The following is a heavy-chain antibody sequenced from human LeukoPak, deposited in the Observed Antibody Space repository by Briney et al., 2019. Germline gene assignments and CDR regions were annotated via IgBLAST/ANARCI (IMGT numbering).Heavy chain of an antibody. D-gene: IGHD4-17*01. V-gene: IGHV4-34*01. Sequence: SETLSLTCAVYGGSFSGYYWSWISQPPGKGLEWIGEINHSGSTNYNPSLKSRVTISVDTSKNQFSLKLSSVTAADTAVYYCATGTMTTETYYFDYWGQGTLVTVSS. J-gene: IGHJ4*02. CDR2: INHSGST. CDR3: ATGTMTTETYYFDY. CDR1: GGSFSGYY.